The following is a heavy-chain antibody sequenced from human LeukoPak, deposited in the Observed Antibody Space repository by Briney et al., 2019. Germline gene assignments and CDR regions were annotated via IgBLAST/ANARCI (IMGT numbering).Heavy chain of an antibody. CDR1: GSTFSSYS. CDR3: AREGSSSWGTNWFDP. Sequence: PGGSLRLSCAASGSTFSSYSMNWVRQAPGKGLEWVSYISSSSSTIYYADSVKGRFTISRDNAKNSLYLQMNSLRAEDTAVYYCAREGSSSWGTNWFDPWGQGTLVTVSS. CDR2: ISSSSSTI. D-gene: IGHD6-13*01. J-gene: IGHJ5*02. V-gene: IGHV3-48*01.